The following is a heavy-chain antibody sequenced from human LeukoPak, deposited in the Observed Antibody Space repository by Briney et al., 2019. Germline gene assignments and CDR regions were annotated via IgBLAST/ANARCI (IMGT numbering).Heavy chain of an antibody. D-gene: IGHD6-19*01. J-gene: IGHJ4*02. Sequence: SETLSLTCTVSGGSISSYYWSWIRQPPGKGLEWIGYIYYTGSTNYNPSLKSRVTISVDTSKNQFSLKLSSVTAADTAVYYCARHLHSSGWYRGSFDYWGQGTLVTVSS. V-gene: IGHV4-59*08. CDR1: GGSISSYY. CDR3: ARHLHSSGWYRGSFDY. CDR2: IYYTGST.